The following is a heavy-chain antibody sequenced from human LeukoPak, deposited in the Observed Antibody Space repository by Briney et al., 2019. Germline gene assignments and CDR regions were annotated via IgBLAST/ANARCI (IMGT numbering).Heavy chain of an antibody. CDR3: ARVKMAFDI. J-gene: IGHJ3*02. Sequence: SETLSLTCTVSGYSISSGYYWGWIRQPPGKGLEWIGSIYHSGSTYYNPSLKSRATISVDTSKNQFSLKLSSVTAADTAVYYCARVKMAFDIWGQGTMVTVSS. D-gene: IGHD5-24*01. CDR1: GYSISSGYY. V-gene: IGHV4-38-2*02. CDR2: IYHSGST.